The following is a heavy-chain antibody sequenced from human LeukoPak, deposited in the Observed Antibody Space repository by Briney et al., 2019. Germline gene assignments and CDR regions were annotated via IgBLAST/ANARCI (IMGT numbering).Heavy chain of an antibody. Sequence: GGSLRLSCVASGFTVSTNYMSWVRQAPGKGLEWVSVFYSGGNTYYADSVKGRFTISRDTSKNTLYLQMDSLRVEDTAVYYCARGGGAYCGDDCRRTFDYWGQGTLVTVSS. D-gene: IGHD2-21*02. V-gene: IGHV3-53*01. J-gene: IGHJ4*02. CDR1: GFTVSTNY. CDR2: FYSGGNT. CDR3: ARGGGAYCGDDCRRTFDY.